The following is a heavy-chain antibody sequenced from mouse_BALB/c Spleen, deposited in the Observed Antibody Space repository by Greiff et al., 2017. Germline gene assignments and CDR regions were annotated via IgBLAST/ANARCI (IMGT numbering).Heavy chain of an antibody. CDR3: AEGDYAMDY. CDR1: GFNIKDTY. CDR2: IDPANGNT. V-gene: IGHV14-3*02. J-gene: IGHJ4*01. Sequence: EVKLQESGAELVKPGASVKLSCTASGFNIKDTYMHWVKQRPEQGLEWIGRIDPANGNTKYDPKFQGKATITADTSSNTAYLQLSSLTSEDTAVYYCAEGDYAMDYWGQGTSVTVSS.